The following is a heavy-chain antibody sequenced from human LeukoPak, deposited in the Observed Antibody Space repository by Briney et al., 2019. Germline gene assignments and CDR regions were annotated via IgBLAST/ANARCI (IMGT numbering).Heavy chain of an antibody. V-gene: IGHV1-8*01. J-gene: IGHJ4*02. Sequence: ASVTVSCKASGYTFTSYDINWVRQAAGQGLEWMGWMNPNSGNTGYAQKFQGRVTMTRNTSISTAYMELSSLRSEDTAVYYCARGYGFGSWLVPFDYWGQGTLVTVSS. CDR3: ARGYGFGSWLVPFDY. CDR1: GYTFTSYD. CDR2: MNPNSGNT. D-gene: IGHD6-19*01.